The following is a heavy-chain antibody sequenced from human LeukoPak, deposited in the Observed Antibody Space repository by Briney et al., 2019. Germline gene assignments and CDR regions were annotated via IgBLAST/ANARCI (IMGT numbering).Heavy chain of an antibody. D-gene: IGHD2-21*02. CDR2: IGGSGGDT. Sequence: GGSLRLSCAASGFTFRNYAMTWVRQAPGKGLEWVSAIGGSGGDTFYANSVKGRFTISRDNSKNTLYLQMNSLEVEDTAIYYCARDWARCGAGCYSRADAFDIWGQGTMVTVSS. V-gene: IGHV3-23*01. CDR1: GFTFRNYA. J-gene: IGHJ3*02. CDR3: ARDWARCGAGCYSRADAFDI.